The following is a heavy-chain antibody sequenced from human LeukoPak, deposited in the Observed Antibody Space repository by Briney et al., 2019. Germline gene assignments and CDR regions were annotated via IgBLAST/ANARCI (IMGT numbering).Heavy chain of an antibody. V-gene: IGHV1-18*04. D-gene: IGHD6-19*01. CDR3: AIIAVAGTDLDY. CDR2: ISAYNGNT. CDR1: GYSFTGYY. J-gene: IGHJ4*02. Sequence: GASVKVSCKASGYSFTGYYIHWVRQAPGQGLEWMGWISAYNGNTNYAQKLQGRVTMTTDTSTSTAYMELRSLRSDDTAVYYCAIIAVAGTDLDYWGQGTLVTVSS.